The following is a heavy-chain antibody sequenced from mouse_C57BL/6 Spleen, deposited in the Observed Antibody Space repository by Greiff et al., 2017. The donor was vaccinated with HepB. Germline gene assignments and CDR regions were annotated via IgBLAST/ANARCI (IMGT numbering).Heavy chain of an antibody. Sequence: QVQLQQSGAELMKPGASVKLSCKATGYTFTGYWIEWVKQRPGHGLEWIGEILPGSGSTNYNEKFKGKATFTADTSSNTAYMQLSSLTTEDSAIYYCARSRITTVVAPYWYFDVWGTGTTVTVSS. D-gene: IGHD1-1*01. CDR3: ARSRITTVVAPYWYFDV. CDR2: ILPGSGST. CDR1: GYTFTGYW. V-gene: IGHV1-9*01. J-gene: IGHJ1*03.